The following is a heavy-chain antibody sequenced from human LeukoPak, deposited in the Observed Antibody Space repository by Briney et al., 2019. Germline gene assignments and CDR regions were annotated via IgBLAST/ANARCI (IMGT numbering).Heavy chain of an antibody. CDR2: IKSKTDGGTT. V-gene: IGHV3-15*01. D-gene: IGHD6-13*01. J-gene: IGHJ4*02. CDR1: GFTFSNAL. CDR3: TGVSRSRWNDY. Sequence: PGGSLSCTCAASGFTFSNALMTWVRQAPGKGLEWVGRIKSKTDGGTTDYAAPVKGRFTISRDDSKNTLYLQMNSLKTEDTAVYYCTGVSRSRWNDYWCQGQLVTVSS.